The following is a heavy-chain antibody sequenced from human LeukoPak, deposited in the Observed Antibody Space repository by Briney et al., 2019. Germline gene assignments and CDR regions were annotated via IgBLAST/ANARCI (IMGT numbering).Heavy chain of an antibody. CDR3: ASTLASLHPQYSSSWYPFDY. Sequence: GESLKISCKGSGYSFTSYWIGWVRQMPGKGLEWMGIIYPGDSDTRYSPSFQGQVTISADKSISTAYLQWSSLKASDTAMYYCASTLASLHPQYSSSWYPFDYWGQGTLVTVSS. V-gene: IGHV5-51*01. CDR1: GYSFTSYW. CDR2: IYPGDSDT. D-gene: IGHD6-13*01. J-gene: IGHJ4*02.